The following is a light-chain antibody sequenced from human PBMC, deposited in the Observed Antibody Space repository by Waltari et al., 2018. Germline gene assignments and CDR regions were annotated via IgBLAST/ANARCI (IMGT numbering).Light chain of an antibody. CDR3: QQYGGSPWT. Sequence: ETVLTQSPGTLSLFPGEKATLSCRASQSVSNNYLAWYQQKPGQAPRLLIYGASTRATGVPARFSGSGSGTDCTLAISRLEPEDFAVYYCQQYGGSPWTFGRGTKVEIK. CDR2: GAS. V-gene: IGKV3-20*01. J-gene: IGKJ1*01. CDR1: QSVSNNY.